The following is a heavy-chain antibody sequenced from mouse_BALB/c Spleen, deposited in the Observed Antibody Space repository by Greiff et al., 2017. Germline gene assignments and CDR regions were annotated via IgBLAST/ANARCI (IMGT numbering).Heavy chain of an antibody. V-gene: IGHV5-6-4*01. CDR3: TRGGDY. CDR2: ISSGGSYT. CDR1: GFTFSSYT. J-gene: IGHJ2*01. Sequence: EVKLMESGGGLVKPGGSLKLSCAASGFTFSSYTMSWVRQTPEKRLEWVATISSGGSYTYYPDSVKGRFTISRDNAKNTLYLQMSSLKSEDTAMYYCTRGGDYWGQGTTLTVSS.